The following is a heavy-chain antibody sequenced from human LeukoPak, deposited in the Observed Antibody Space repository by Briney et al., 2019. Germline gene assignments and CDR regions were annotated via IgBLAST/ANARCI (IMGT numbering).Heavy chain of an antibody. CDR3: ARGSIYDSSGYPLDY. Sequence: GGSLRLSCAASGFTVSSNYMSWVRQAPGKGLEWVSVIYSGGSTYYADSVKGRFTISRDNSKNTLYPQMNSLRAEDTAVYYCARGSIYDSSGYPLDYWGQGTLVIVSS. CDR1: GFTVSSNY. J-gene: IGHJ4*02. CDR2: IYSGGST. D-gene: IGHD3-22*01. V-gene: IGHV3-66*01.